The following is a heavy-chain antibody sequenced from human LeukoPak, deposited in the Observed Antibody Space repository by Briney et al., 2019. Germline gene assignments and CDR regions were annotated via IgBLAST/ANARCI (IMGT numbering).Heavy chain of an antibody. CDR3: ARDLSRGYCSSTSCYAFDY. CDR1: GGTFSSYT. Sequence: SVKVSCXASGGTFSSYTISWVRRAPGQGLEWMGRIIPILGIANYAQKFQGRVTITADKSTSTAYMELSSLRSEDTAVYYCARDLSRGYCSSTSCYAFDYWGQGTLVTVSS. CDR2: IIPILGIA. D-gene: IGHD2-2*01. V-gene: IGHV1-69*02. J-gene: IGHJ4*02.